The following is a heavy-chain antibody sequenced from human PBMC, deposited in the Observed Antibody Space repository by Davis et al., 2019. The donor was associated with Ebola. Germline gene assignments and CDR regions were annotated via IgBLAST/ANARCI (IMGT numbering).Heavy chain of an antibody. V-gene: IGHV3-74*01. J-gene: IGHJ1*01. CDR1: GFSFSDSC. CDR3: VKPSTDWTRSGFQH. D-gene: IGHD3-9*01. CDR2: INGDGTLI. Sequence: HTAGSLTLSCAASGFSFSDSCMHWVRQAPGKGLVWVSCINGDGTLITYADSVKGRFTISRDNAKNSLYLQMNSLRAEDTAVYYCVKPSTDWTRSGFQHWGQGTLVSVSS.